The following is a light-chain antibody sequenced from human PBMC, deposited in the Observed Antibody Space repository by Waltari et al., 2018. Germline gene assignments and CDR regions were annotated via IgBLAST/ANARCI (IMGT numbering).Light chain of an antibody. V-gene: IGLV3-9*01. CDR2: RDS. CDR3: QVWDSNTAV. CDR1: NIGSKN. J-gene: IGLJ2*01. Sequence: VLTQPLSVSVALGQTARMTCGGNNIGSKNVHWYQQKPGQAPVLVIYRDSNRPSGIPERFSGSNSGNTATLTIGRAQAGDEADFYCQVWDSNTAVFGGGTKLTVL.